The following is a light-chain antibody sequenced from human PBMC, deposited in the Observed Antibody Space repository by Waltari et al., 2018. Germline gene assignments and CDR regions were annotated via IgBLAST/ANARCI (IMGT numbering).Light chain of an antibody. V-gene: IGKV3-20*01. CDR3: QQYGSSIT. J-gene: IGKJ5*01. CDR2: GAS. CDR1: QSVSSGY. Sequence: EVVLTQSPAPLPLSPGERATLSCRASQSVSSGYLDWYQQKPAQAPRLLIYGASSRATGIPDRFSGSGSGIDFNLTISRLESEDFAMYYCQQYGSSITFGQGTRLEIK.